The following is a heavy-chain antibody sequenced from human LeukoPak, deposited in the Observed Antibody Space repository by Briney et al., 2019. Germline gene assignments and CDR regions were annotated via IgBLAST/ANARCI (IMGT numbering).Heavy chain of an antibody. J-gene: IGHJ6*03. CDR2: IYTSGST. CDR3: ARGSAASFYYYYYYMDV. D-gene: IGHD2-2*01. CDR1: GGSISSSSYY. Sequence: SETLSLTCTVSGGSISSSSYYWSWIRQPAGKGLEWIGRIYTSGSTNYNPSLKSRVTISVDTSKNQFSLKLSSVTAADTAVYYCARGSAASFYYYYYYMDVWGKGTTVTVSS. V-gene: IGHV4-61*02.